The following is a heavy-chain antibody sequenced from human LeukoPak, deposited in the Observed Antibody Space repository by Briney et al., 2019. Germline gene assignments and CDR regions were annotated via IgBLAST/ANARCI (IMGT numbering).Heavy chain of an antibody. Sequence: SGGSLRLSCAASGFTFDDYAMHWVRQAPGKGLEWVSVISWDGGSTNYADSVKGRFTISRDNSKNPLYLQMNSLRAEDNALYYCAKDGEMATVNSMGGWFDPWGQGTLVTVSS. J-gene: IGHJ5*02. D-gene: IGHD5-24*01. CDR1: GFTFDDYA. V-gene: IGHV3-43D*03. CDR3: AKDGEMATVNSMGGWFDP. CDR2: ISWDGGST.